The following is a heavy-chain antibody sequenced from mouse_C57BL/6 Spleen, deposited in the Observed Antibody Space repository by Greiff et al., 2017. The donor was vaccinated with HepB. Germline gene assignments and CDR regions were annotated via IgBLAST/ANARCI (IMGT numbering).Heavy chain of an antibody. Sequence: QVQLQQSGAELVKPGASVKISCKAPGYAFSSYWMNWVKQRPGKGLEWIGQIYPGDGDTNYNGKFKGKATLTADKSSSTAYMQLSSLTSEDSAVYFCARYDYGSSCDYWGQGTTLTVSS. CDR2: IYPGDGDT. CDR1: GYAFSSYW. V-gene: IGHV1-80*01. D-gene: IGHD1-1*01. CDR3: ARYDYGSSCDY. J-gene: IGHJ2*01.